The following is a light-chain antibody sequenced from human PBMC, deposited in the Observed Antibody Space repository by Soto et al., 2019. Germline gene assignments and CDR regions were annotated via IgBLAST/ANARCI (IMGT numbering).Light chain of an antibody. V-gene: IGKV3-15*01. J-gene: IGKJ1*01. Sequence: EIMMTQSPATLSVSPGERAALSCRASQSIQSDLAGYQQKPGQGPRLLLYGASTRATGIPVRFSGSGSGTEGTLTISRLQSEDFALYFCQQYNKGPWTFGQGTKVEIK. CDR2: GAS. CDR3: QQYNKGPWT. CDR1: QSIQSD.